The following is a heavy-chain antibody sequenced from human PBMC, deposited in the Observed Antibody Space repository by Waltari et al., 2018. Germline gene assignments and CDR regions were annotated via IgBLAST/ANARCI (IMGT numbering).Heavy chain of an antibody. CDR1: GFTFSSYW. V-gene: IGHV3-7*01. CDR3: ARDSGYSGYNSYSFDY. Sequence: EVQLVESGGGLVQPGGSLRLSCAASGFTFSSYWMTGVRRAPGKGREWVANRKQDGSVKYYVDSVRARFTISRDNAKNSLYLQMNILRAEDTAVYYCARDSGYSGYNSYSFDYWGQGTLVTVSS. CDR2: RKQDGSVK. D-gene: IGHD5-12*01. J-gene: IGHJ4*02.